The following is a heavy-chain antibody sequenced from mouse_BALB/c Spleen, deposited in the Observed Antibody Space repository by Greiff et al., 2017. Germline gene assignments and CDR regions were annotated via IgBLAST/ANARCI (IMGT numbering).Heavy chain of an antibody. J-gene: IGHJ3*01. CDR3: ARSNYDYDEGIAY. Sequence: VQLQQSGPELVKPGASVKMSCKASGYTFTSYVMHWVKQKPGQGLEWIGYINPYNDGTKYNEKFKGKATLTSDKSSSTAYMELSSLTSEDSAVYYCARSNYDYDEGIAYWGQGTLVTVSA. CDR1: GYTFTSYV. D-gene: IGHD2-4*01. CDR2: INPYNDGT. V-gene: IGHV1-14*01.